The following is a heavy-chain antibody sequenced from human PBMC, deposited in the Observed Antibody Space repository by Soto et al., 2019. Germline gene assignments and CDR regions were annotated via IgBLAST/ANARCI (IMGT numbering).Heavy chain of an antibody. D-gene: IGHD3-3*01. CDR2: INAGNGNT. CDR3: ARDGTGLRFLEWLSPNYYYYYMDV. V-gene: IGHV1-3*01. Sequence: ASVKVSCKASGYTFTSYAMHWVRQAPGQRLEWMGWINAGNGNTKYSQKFQGRVTITRDTSASTAYMELSSLRSEDTAVYYCARDGTGLRFLEWLSPNYYYYYMDVWGKGTTVTVSS. CDR1: GYTFTSYA. J-gene: IGHJ6*03.